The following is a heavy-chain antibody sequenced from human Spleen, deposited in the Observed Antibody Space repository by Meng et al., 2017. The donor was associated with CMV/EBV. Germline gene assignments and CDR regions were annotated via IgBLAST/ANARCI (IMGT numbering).Heavy chain of an antibody. CDR3: ARDDYGDSDFDS. CDR1: GFSFEDFA. CDR2: ISWNSGSI. J-gene: IGHJ4*02. V-gene: IGHV3-9*01. D-gene: IGHD4-17*01. Sequence: GGSLRLSCAASGFSFEDFAMHWVRQAPGKGLEWVSGISWNSGSIGYADSVKGRFTVSRDNAVNSLYLHMDSLRAEDTAMYYCARDDYGDSDFDSWGQGTLVTVSS.